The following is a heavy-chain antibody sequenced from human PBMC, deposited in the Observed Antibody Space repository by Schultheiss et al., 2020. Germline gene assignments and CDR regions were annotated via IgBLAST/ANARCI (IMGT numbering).Heavy chain of an antibody. CDR2: ISSSSSYT. V-gene: IGHV3-11*05. CDR3: AKDLNDSSGYYYYYYYGMDV. CDR1: GFTFSDYY. J-gene: IGHJ6*02. Sequence: GGSLRLSCAASGFTFSDYYMSWIRQAPGKGLEWVSYISSSSSYTNYADSVKGRFTISRDNSKNTLYLQMNSLRAEDTAVYYCAKDLNDSSGYYYYYYYGMDVWGQGTTVTVSS. D-gene: IGHD3-22*01.